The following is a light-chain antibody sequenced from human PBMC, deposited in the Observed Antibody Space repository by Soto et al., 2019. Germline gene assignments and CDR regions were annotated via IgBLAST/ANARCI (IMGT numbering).Light chain of an antibody. V-gene: IGKV3-20*01. CDR1: QSVSNT. J-gene: IGKJ4*01. CDR2: GAS. CDR3: QQYGSSPLT. Sequence: LTQSPSTLSVSPGERATLSCRASQSVSNTLAWYQQKPGQAPRLLIYGASSMATGIPPRFSGSGSGTDFTLTISRLQPEDFAVYYCQQYGSSPLTFGGGTKVDIK.